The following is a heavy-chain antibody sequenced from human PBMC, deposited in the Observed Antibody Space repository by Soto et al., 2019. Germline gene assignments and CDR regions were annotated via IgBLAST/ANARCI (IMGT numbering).Heavy chain of an antibody. Sequence: GSLRLSCASSGFTFSSYAMSWVRQAPGKGLEWVSAISGSGGSTYYADSVKGRFTISRDNSKNTLYLQMNSLRAEDTAVYYCAKGYQLGGYYYYYYMDVWGKGTTVTVSS. D-gene: IGHD2-2*01. V-gene: IGHV3-23*01. J-gene: IGHJ6*03. CDR2: ISGSGGST. CDR3: AKGYQLGGYYYYYYMDV. CDR1: GFTFSSYA.